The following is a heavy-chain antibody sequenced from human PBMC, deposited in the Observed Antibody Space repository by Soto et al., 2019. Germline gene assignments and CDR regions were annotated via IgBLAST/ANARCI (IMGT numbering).Heavy chain of an antibody. CDR3: ARGDSSSAYYFDY. CDR1: GFTFSDYY. CDR2: ISSSSSYT. Sequence: PGGSLRLSCAASGFTFSDYYMSWIRQAPGKGLEWVSYISSSSSYTNYADSVKGRFTISRDNAKNSLYLQMNSLRAEDTAVYYCARGDSSSAYYFDYWGQGTLVTVSS. D-gene: IGHD6-6*01. V-gene: IGHV3-11*06. J-gene: IGHJ4*02.